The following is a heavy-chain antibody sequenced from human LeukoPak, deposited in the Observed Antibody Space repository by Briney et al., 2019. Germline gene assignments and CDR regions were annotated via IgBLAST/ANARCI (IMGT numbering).Heavy chain of an antibody. J-gene: IGHJ4*02. CDR2: IIPIFGTA. Sequence: SVKVSCKASGGTFSSYAISWVRQAPGQGLEWMGGIIPIFGTANYAQKFQGRVTVTADGSTSTAYMELSSLRSEDTAVYYCARDRVQLWLSGNFDYWGQGTLVTVSS. CDR1: GGTFSSYA. CDR3: ARDRVQLWLSGNFDY. D-gene: IGHD5-18*01. V-gene: IGHV1-69*01.